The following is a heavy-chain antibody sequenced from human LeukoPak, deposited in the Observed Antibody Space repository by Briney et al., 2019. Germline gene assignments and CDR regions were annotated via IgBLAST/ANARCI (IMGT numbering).Heavy chain of an antibody. V-gene: IGHV3-23*01. CDR3: AKISFPERYYDFWSDKGKGSPVFDY. J-gene: IGHJ4*02. Sequence: GGSLRLSCAASGFSFRSYAMSWVRQAPGKGLEWVSAISGSGGSTYYADSVKGRFTISRDNSKNTLYLQMNSLRAEDTAVYYCAKISFPERYYDFWSDKGKGSPVFDYWGQGTLVTVSS. CDR2: ISGSGGST. CDR1: GFSFRSYA. D-gene: IGHD3-3*01.